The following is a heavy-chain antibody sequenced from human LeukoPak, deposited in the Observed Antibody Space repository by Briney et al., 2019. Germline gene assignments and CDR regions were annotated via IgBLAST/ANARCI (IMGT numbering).Heavy chain of an antibody. V-gene: IGHV3-21*04. D-gene: IGHD1-26*01. Sequence: GGSLRLSCAASGFTFSSYSMNWVRQAPGKGLEWVSSISSSSSYIYYADSVKGRFTISRDNAKNSLYLQMNSLRAEDTAVYYCARVGWLTRATHDAFDIWGQGTMVTVSS. CDR1: GFTFSSYS. J-gene: IGHJ3*02. CDR3: ARVGWLTRATHDAFDI. CDR2: ISSSSSYI.